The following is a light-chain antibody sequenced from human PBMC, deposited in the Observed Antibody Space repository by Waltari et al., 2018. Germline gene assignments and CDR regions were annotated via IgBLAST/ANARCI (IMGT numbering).Light chain of an antibody. CDR2: AAS. Sequence: DIQMTHSPSSLSPPVGDKVIITGRANQGINTYFARFQQKPGKAPKSLIYAASTLQSGVSASFSGSGSGTDFTLTISSLQPEDCATYYCQQYNTYPPTFGEGTRVEI. CDR1: QGINTY. V-gene: IGKV1-16*01. J-gene: IGKJ4*01. CDR3: QQYNTYPPT.